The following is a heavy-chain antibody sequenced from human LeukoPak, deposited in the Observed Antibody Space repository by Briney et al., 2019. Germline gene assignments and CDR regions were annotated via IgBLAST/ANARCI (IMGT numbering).Heavy chain of an antibody. CDR3: ATVARGTAWSDVPAAVRLPDTYSYIAV. J-gene: IGHJ6*03. V-gene: IGHV3-23*01. CDR1: GFTFSSYA. D-gene: IGHD2-2*01. CDR2: ISARDGST. Sequence: GGSLRLSCAASGFTFSSYAMSWVRQAPGKGPEWVSGISARDGSTWYGDSGKGRFTISRDISKNTLYLQMNSLRADDTAVYYCATVARGTAWSDVPAAVRLPDTYSYIAVWGEGTSIIVSS.